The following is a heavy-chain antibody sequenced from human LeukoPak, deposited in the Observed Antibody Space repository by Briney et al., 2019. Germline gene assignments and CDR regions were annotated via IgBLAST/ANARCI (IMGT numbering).Heavy chain of an antibody. Sequence: GGSLRLSCAASGFTFSSYAMSWVRQAPGKGLEWVSAISGSGGSTYYADSVKGRFTISRDNSKNTLYLQMNSLRAEDTAVYYCAKQTKALLEWLFFFDYWGQGTLVTVSS. CDR1: GFTFSSYA. CDR2: ISGSGGST. CDR3: AKQTKALLEWLFFFDY. V-gene: IGHV3-23*01. D-gene: IGHD3-3*01. J-gene: IGHJ4*02.